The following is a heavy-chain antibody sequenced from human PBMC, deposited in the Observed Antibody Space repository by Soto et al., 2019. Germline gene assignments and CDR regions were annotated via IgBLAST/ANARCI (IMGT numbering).Heavy chain of an antibody. CDR3: ARIGSSSIAAMKPRVAVDGMDV. V-gene: IGHV1-2*04. CDR2: INPNSGGT. Sequence: ASVKVSCKASGYTFTGYSMHWVRQAPGQGLEWMGWINPNSGGTNYAQKFQGWVTMTRDTSISTAYMELSRLRSDDTAVYYCARIGSSSIAAMKPRVAVDGMDVWGQGTTVTVSS. CDR1: GYTFTGYS. D-gene: IGHD6-6*01. J-gene: IGHJ6*02.